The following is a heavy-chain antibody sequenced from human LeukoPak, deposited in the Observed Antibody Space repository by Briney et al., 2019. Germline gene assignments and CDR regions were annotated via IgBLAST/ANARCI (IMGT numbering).Heavy chain of an antibody. CDR1: GFMFHDYA. V-gene: IGHV3-43*02. J-gene: IGHJ4*02. CDR3: ARESESSGWYDY. Sequence: AGGSLRLSCAAPGFMFHDYAVHWVGQAAGTRLHRVSLISGDGGSTFYADSVKGRFTISRDYSKNSLYLQMNSLRSDDTALYYCARESESSGWYDYWGQGTLVTVSS. D-gene: IGHD6-19*01. CDR2: ISGDGGST.